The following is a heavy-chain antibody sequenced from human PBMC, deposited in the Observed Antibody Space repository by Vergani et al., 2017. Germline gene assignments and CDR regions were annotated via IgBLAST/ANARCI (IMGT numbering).Heavy chain of an antibody. V-gene: IGHV5-51*01. CDR1: GYSFTSYW. J-gene: IGHJ3*02. CDR2: IYPGDSDT. Sequence: EVQLVQSGAEVKKPGESLKISCKCSGYSFTSYWIGWVRQLPGKRLEWMGIIYPGDSDTRYSPSFQGQVTISADNSISTAYLQWSSLKASDTAMYYCARRSGYYDSSGAQDGLDIWGQGTMVTVSS. D-gene: IGHD3-22*01. CDR3: ARRSGYYDSSGAQDGLDI.